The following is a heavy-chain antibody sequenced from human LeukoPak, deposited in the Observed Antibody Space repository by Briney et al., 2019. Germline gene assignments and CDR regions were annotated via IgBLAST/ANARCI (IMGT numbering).Heavy chain of an antibody. J-gene: IGHJ4*02. CDR1: GGSISNYN. Sequence: PSETLSLTCTVSGGSISNYNWSWIRQPPGKGLEWIGYIYYTGSTNYNPSLTSRVNISVDTSKNQFSLNLTSVTAADTAVYYCARWGSIAVARFDYWGQGTLVTVSS. D-gene: IGHD6-6*01. V-gene: IGHV4-59*01. CDR3: ARWGSIAVARFDY. CDR2: IYYTGST.